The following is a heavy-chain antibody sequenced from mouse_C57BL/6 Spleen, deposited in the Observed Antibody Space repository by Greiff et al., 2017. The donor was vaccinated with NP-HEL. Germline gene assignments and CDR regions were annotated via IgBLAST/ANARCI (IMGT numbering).Heavy chain of an antibody. J-gene: IGHJ4*01. Sequence: EVQLQQSGPELVKPGASVKISCKASGYTFTDYYMNWVKQSHGKSLEWIGDINPNNGGTSYNQKFKGKATLTVDKSSSTAYMELRSLTSEDSAVYYWARRGGNDGYAMDYWGQGTSVTVAS. CDR1: GYTFTDYY. V-gene: IGHV1-26*01. CDR3: ARRGGNDGYAMDY. CDR2: INPNNGGT. D-gene: IGHD2-2*01.